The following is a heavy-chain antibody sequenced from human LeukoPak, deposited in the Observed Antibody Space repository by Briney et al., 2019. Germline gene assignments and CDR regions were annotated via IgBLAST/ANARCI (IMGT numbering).Heavy chain of an antibody. CDR3: ASQIAVAGTEDAFDI. CDR2: INPNSGRT. D-gene: IGHD6-19*01. V-gene: IGHV1-2*02. Sequence: GASVKVSCKASGYTFPGRYLHWVRQAPGQGLEWMGWINPNSGRTNYAQKFQDRVTLTRDTSISTAYMELSRLTSEDTAVYYCASQIAVAGTEDAFDIWGQGTMVTVSS. CDR1: GYTFPGRY. J-gene: IGHJ3*02.